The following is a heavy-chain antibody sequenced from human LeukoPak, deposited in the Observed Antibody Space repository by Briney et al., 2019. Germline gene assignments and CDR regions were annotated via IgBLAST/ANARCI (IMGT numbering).Heavy chain of an antibody. CDR1: GFTFSSFD. Sequence: GGSLRLSCAASGFTFSSFDINWVCLFPGKGLEWLSYISSSGDTKDYAESVKGRFTISRDNAKSSLYLEMHSLRAEDTAVYYCAREGSSYAPSGPFYFDSWGQGTLVTVSS. V-gene: IGHV3-48*03. CDR2: ISSSGDTK. D-gene: IGHD3-10*01. CDR3: AREGSSYAPSGPFYFDS. J-gene: IGHJ4*02.